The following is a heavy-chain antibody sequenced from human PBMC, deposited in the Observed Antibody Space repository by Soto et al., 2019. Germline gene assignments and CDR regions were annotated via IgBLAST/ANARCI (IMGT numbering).Heavy chain of an antibody. V-gene: IGHV3-21*06. CDR2: ISSTSFYI. D-gene: IGHD1-26*01. Sequence: GGSLRLSCAASGFSFSRCTVSWLRQAPGKGLEWISSISSTSFYIYYSDSVKGRFTVSRDNSKNLLFLQMVSLRAEDTAVYFCARGSGSQHTIFDWWGQGSQVTVSS. CDR1: GFSFSRCT. J-gene: IGHJ4*02. CDR3: ARGSGSQHTIFDW.